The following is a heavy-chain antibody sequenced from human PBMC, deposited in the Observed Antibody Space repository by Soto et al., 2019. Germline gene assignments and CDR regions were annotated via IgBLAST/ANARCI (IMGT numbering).Heavy chain of an antibody. D-gene: IGHD2-2*01. V-gene: IGHV4-31*03. Sequence: PSETLSLTCTVSGGSISSGGYYWSWIRQHPGKGLEWIGYIYYSGSTYYNPSLKSRVTISVDTSKNQFSLKLSSVTAADTAVYYCARGSAAVVPAASKYNWFDPWGQGTLVTVSS. J-gene: IGHJ5*02. CDR1: GGSISSGGYY. CDR3: ARGSAAVVPAASKYNWFDP. CDR2: IYYSGST.